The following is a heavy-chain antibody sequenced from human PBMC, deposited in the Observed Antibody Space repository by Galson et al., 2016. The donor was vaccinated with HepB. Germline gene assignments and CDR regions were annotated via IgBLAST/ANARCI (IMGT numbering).Heavy chain of an antibody. V-gene: IGHV3-9*01. Sequence: SLRLSCAASGFPLNQYAMHWVRQAPGKGLEWVSGISWNSNSIDYADSVKGRFTVSRDNAKNSLYLQMYSLRPEDTALYYCVKDRGGRYYYYGMDVWGKGTTVTVSS. CDR2: ISWNSNSI. D-gene: IGHD2-15*01. CDR3: VKDRGGRYYYYGMDV. J-gene: IGHJ6*04. CDR1: GFPLNQYA.